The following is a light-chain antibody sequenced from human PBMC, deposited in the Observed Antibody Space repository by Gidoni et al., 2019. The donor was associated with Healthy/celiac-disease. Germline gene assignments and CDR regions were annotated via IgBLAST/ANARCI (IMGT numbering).Light chain of an antibody. V-gene: IGKV1-5*03. CDR1: QSISSW. Sequence: DIQMTQSPSTLSASVGDRGTITCRASQSISSWLAWYQQKPGKAPKLLIYKESSLESGVPSRFSGSGSGTEFTLTISSLQPDDFATYYCQQYNSYSFTFGPGTKVEIK. CDR3: QQYNSYSFT. CDR2: KES. J-gene: IGKJ3*01.